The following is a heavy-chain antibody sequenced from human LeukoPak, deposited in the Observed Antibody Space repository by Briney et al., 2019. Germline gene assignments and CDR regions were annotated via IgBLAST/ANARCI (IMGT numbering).Heavy chain of an antibody. CDR2: IVVGSGNT. Sequence: SVKVSCKASGFTFTSSAMQWVRQARGQRLEWIGWIVVGSGNTNYAQKFQERVTITRDMSTSTAYMELSSLRSEDTAVYYCAANLKGYCTNGVCGFDYWGQGTLVTASS. D-gene: IGHD2-8*01. J-gene: IGHJ4*02. V-gene: IGHV1-58*02. CDR1: GFTFTSSA. CDR3: AANLKGYCTNGVCGFDY.